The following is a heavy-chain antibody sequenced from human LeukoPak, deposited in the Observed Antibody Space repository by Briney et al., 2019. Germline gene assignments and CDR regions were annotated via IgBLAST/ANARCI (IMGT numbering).Heavy chain of an antibody. CDR1: GFTFSSYA. J-gene: IGHJ5*02. CDR2: ISVSGSST. CDR3: ARDRGDIVVVPAAPDDP. D-gene: IGHD2-2*01. Sequence: GGSQRLSCAVYGFTFSSYAMSWVRQAPGKGLEWVSGISVSGSSTHYADSVKGRFTISRDNAKSSLYLQMNSLRAEDTAVYYCARDRGDIVVVPAAPDDPWGQGTLVTVSS. V-gene: IGHV3-23*01.